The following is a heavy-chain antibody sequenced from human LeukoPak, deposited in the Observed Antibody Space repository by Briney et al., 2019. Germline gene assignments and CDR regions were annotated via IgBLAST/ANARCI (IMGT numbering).Heavy chain of an antibody. Sequence: ATVKVSCKASGYTFTSYGISWVRQAPGQGLEWMGWISAYNGNTNYAQKLQGRVTMTTDTSTSTAYMELRSLRSDDTAVYYCARGPRNDFWSGYPYYYYYGMDVWGQGTTVTVPS. D-gene: IGHD3-3*01. CDR1: GYTFTSYG. V-gene: IGHV1-18*01. J-gene: IGHJ6*02. CDR2: ISAYNGNT. CDR3: ARGPRNDFWSGYPYYYYYGMDV.